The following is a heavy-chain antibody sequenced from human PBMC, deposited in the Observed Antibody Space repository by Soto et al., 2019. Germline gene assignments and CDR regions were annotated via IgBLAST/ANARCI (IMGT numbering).Heavy chain of an antibody. CDR3: ASSAGAHIAAAGPIDY. J-gene: IGHJ4*02. V-gene: IGHV1-18*01. Sequence: GASVKVSCKASGSTFTSYGISWVRPAPGQGLEWMGWISAYNGNTNYAQKLQGRVTMTTDTSTSTAYMELRSLRSDDTAVYYCASSAGAHIAAAGPIDYWGQGTLVTVSS. CDR2: ISAYNGNT. D-gene: IGHD6-13*01. CDR1: GSTFTSYG.